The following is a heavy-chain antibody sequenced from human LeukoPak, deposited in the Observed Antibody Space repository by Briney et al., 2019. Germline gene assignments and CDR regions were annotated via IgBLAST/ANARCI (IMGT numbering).Heavy chain of an antibody. CDR2: ISGSGAST. Sequence: GGSLRLSCAVSGFTFSSYAMSWVRQAPGRGLEWVSGISGSGASTYYADSVKGRFTISRDNSKNTLYLQMNSLRAEDTAVYYSAKIGGPFMGDGFDIWGQGTMVTVSS. V-gene: IGHV3-23*01. D-gene: IGHD3-3*02. CDR1: GFTFSSYA. CDR3: AKIGGPFMGDGFDI. J-gene: IGHJ3*02.